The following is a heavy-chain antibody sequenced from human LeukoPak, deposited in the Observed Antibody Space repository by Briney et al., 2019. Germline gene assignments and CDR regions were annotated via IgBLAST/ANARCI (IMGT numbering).Heavy chain of an antibody. Sequence: GGSLRLSCAASGFTVSDNHMSWVRQAPGKGLEWVSIIYSAGRTYYTGSVKGRFTISRDNSKNTLYLQMNSLTAEDTAVYYCARDRGEGFDPWGQGTLVTVSS. CDR1: GFTVSDNH. V-gene: IGHV3-53*01. J-gene: IGHJ5*02. CDR2: IYSAGRT. D-gene: IGHD3-10*01. CDR3: ARDRGEGFDP.